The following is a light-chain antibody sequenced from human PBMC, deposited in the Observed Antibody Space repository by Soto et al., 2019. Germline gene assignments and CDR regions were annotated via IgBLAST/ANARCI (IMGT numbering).Light chain of an antibody. CDR3: QQYGRSPRT. CDR2: GAS. Sequence: EIVLTQSPGTLSLSPGERATLSCRASQSVSSGFLAWYQQKPGQAPRVLIYGASSRATGISDRFSGSGSGTDFTLTISRLEPEDVAVYYCQQYGRSPRTFGQGTKVEI. J-gene: IGKJ1*01. V-gene: IGKV3-20*01. CDR1: QSVSSGF.